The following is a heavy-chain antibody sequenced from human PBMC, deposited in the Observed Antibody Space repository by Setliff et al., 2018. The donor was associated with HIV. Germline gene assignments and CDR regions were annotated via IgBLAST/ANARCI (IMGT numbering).Heavy chain of an antibody. V-gene: IGHV3-30*02. CDR1: GFTFSSYG. J-gene: IGHJ4*02. Sequence: LSCAASGFTFSSYGMHWVRQAPGKGLEWVTFIRHDGINEDYRDSVKGRFSVSRDNSKNTVFLQMNSLRVEDTALYYCARGVPGICSGGTCYLEYWGQGALVTVSS. CDR3: ARGVPGICSGGTCYLEY. CDR2: IRHDGINE. D-gene: IGHD2-15*01.